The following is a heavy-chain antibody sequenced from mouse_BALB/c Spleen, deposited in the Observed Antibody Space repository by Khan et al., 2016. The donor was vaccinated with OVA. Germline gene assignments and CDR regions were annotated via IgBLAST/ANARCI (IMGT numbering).Heavy chain of an antibody. CDR1: GYTFTSYT. CDR2: INPSNGYT. Sequence: VQLQQSGAELARPGASVKMSCKASGYTFTSYTIHWIKKRPGQGLEWIGYINPSNGYTNYNQKFKDKATLTTDKSSTPAYLQLSSLTSDDSAVYNCVRDGAYHRNDGWVAYWGQGTLVTVSA. D-gene: IGHD2-14*01. V-gene: IGHV1-4*01. J-gene: IGHJ3*01. CDR3: VRDGAYHRNDGWVAY.